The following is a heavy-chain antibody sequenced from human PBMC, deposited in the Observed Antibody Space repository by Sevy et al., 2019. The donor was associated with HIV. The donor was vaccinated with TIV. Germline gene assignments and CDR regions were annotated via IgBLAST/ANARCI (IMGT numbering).Heavy chain of an antibody. CDR3: TRGLATADTPEYYFDY. CDR1: GFTFDDYA. V-gene: IGHV3-49*03. CDR2: ITRNSYEAYGGTT. D-gene: IGHD5-12*01. J-gene: IGHJ4*02. Sequence: GGSLRLSCTTSGFTFDDYAMSWFRQAPGKGLEWVAFITRNSYEAYGGTTDYGASVKGRFIISRDDSKSIAYLQMNSLKTEDKAVYYCTRGLATADTPEYYFDYWGQGTLVTVSS.